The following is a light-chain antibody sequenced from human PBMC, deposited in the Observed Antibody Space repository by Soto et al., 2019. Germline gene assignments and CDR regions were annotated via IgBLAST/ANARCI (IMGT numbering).Light chain of an antibody. CDR2: GNS. J-gene: IGLJ1*01. V-gene: IGLV1-40*01. CDR3: QSYDSSLSVHYV. CDR1: SSNIGAGYD. Sequence: QSVLTQPPSVSGAPGQRVTISSTGSSSNIGAGYDVHWYQQLPGTAPKLLIYGNSNRPSGVPDRFSGSKSGTSASLAITGLQAEDEADYYCQSYDSSLSVHYVFGTGTKLTVL.